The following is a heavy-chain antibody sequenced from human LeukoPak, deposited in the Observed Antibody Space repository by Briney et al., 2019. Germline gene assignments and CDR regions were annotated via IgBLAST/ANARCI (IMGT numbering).Heavy chain of an antibody. CDR3: ARDLVAVAGYYFDY. CDR1: GFTFSSYG. J-gene: IGHJ4*02. V-gene: IGHV3-33*01. D-gene: IGHD6-19*01. CDR2: IWYDGSNK. Sequence: PGRSLRLSCAASGFTFSSYGKHWVRQAPGKGLEWVAVIWYDGSNKYYADSVKGRFTISRDNSKNTLYLQMNSLRAEDTAVYHCARDLVAVAGYYFDYWGQGTLVTVSS.